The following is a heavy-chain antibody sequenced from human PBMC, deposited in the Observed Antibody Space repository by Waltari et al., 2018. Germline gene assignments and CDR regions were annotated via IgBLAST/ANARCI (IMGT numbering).Heavy chain of an antibody. J-gene: IGHJ4*02. CDR3: ASAVRYCSSTSCPGAFDY. V-gene: IGHV1-2*02. CDR2: INPNSGGT. D-gene: IGHD2-2*01. Sequence: QVQLVQSGAEVKKPGSSVKVSCKASGGTFTGYYMHWVRQAPGQGLEWMGWINPNSGGTNYAQKFQGRVTMTRDTSISTAYMELSRLRSDDTAVYYCASAVRYCSSTSCPGAFDYWGQGTLVTVSS. CDR1: GGTFTGYY.